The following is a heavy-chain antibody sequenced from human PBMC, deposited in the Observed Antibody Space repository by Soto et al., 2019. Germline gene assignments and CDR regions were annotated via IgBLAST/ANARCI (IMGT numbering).Heavy chain of an antibody. CDR2: ISSGGTNT. V-gene: IGHV3-23*01. CDR1: GFTFSTYA. D-gene: IGHD2-2*01. Sequence: EVQLLESGGGLLQPGGSLRLSCAASGFTFSTYATSWVRQAPGRGLEWVSAISSGGTNTDYADSVKARFTISRDNSKNALYLQMNSLRAEDAAVYYCLFRVSRDYWGQGTLVTVSS. J-gene: IGHJ4*02. CDR3: LFRVSRDY.